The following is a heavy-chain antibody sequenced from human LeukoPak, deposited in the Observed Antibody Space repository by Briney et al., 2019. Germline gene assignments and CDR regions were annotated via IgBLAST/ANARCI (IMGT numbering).Heavy chain of an antibody. CDR2: ISGSGGST. Sequence: GGSLRLSCAASGFTFSSYAMSWVRQAPGKGLEWVSAISGSGGSTYYADSVKGRFTISRDNSKNTLYLQMNSLRAEDTAVYYCAKVGLIKGAYDFWSGYYQDNWFDPWGQGTLVTVSS. D-gene: IGHD3-3*01. J-gene: IGHJ5*02. CDR1: GFTFSSYA. CDR3: AKVGLIKGAYDFWSGYYQDNWFDP. V-gene: IGHV3-23*01.